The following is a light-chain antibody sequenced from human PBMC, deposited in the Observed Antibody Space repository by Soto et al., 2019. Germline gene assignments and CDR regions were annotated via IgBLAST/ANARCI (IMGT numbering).Light chain of an antibody. J-gene: IGLJ2*01. CDR3: QAWGTDNHVV. CDR1: SGHSRNA. CDR2: LNSDGSH. Sequence: QSVLTQSPSASASLGASVKFTCTLSSGHSRNAIAWHQQQPEKGPRYLMTLNSDGSHSKGDGTPDRFSGSSSGAERYLTISSLQSEDEADYYCQAWGTDNHVVFGGGTKVTVL. V-gene: IGLV4-69*01.